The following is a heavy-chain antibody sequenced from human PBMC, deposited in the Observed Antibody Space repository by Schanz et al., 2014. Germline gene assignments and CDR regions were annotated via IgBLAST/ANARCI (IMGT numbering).Heavy chain of an antibody. V-gene: IGHV3-53*01. CDR2: MYINSGST. J-gene: IGHJ3*01. CDR3: ARDGGRDGYNLAFDV. Sequence: EVKLVESGRGLIQPGGSLRLSCAVSGFTVNTNYMSWVRQAPGKGLEWISSMYINSGSTQYADSVKGRFIISRDSSKNTLFLQMNSLRAEDTAVYFCARDGGRDGYNLAFDVWGQGTLVTVSS. CDR1: GFTVNTNY. D-gene: IGHD5-12*01.